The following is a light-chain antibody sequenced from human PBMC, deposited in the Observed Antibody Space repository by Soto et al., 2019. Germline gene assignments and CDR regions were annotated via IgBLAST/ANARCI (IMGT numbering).Light chain of an antibody. V-gene: IGKV3-20*01. CDR1: QSVSSSY. J-gene: IGKJ1*01. CDR3: QQYGSSPRT. CDR2: GAS. Sequence: EIVLPQSPGTLSLSPGERATLSCRASQSVSSSYLAWYQQKPGQAPRLLIYGASSRATGIPDRFSGSGSGTVFTLTISRLEPEDFAVYYCQQYGSSPRTFGQGTKVEIK.